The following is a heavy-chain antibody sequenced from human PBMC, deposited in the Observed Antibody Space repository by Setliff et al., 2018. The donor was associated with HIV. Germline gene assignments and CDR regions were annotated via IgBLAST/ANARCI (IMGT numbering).Heavy chain of an antibody. CDR3: AKASTKWAVGSVAGYFDY. Sequence: GGSLRLSCAASGCTFDDYAMHWVRQVPGKGLEWVSFISWDGTTTFYADSVKGRFTISRDNSEHSLYLQMNSLRAEDSALYYCAKASTKWAVGSVAGYFDYWGQGALVTVSS. D-gene: IGHD1-26*01. V-gene: IGHV3-43D*03. J-gene: IGHJ4*02. CDR2: ISWDGTTT. CDR1: GCTFDDYA.